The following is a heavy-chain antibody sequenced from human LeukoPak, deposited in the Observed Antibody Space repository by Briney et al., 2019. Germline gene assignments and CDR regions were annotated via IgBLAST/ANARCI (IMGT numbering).Heavy chain of an antibody. J-gene: IGHJ4*02. D-gene: IGHD6-19*01. CDR1: GGSFSGYY. Sequence: PSETLSLTCAVYGGSFSGYYWSWIRQPPGKGLEWIGEINHSGSTNYNPSLKSRVTISVDTSKNQFSLKLSSVTAADTAVYYCARFYVWLALGYFDYWGQGTLVTVSS. CDR3: ARFYVWLALGYFDY. V-gene: IGHV4-34*01. CDR2: INHSGST.